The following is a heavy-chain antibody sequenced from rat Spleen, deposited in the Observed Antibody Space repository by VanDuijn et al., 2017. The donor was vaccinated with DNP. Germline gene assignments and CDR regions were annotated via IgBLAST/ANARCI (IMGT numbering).Heavy chain of an antibody. V-gene: IGHV5-17*01. CDR1: GFTFSDYA. D-gene: IGHD1-2*01. J-gene: IGHJ3*01. Sequence: EVQLVESGGGLVQPGNSLKLSCADSGFTFSDYAMAWVRQSPKKALEWVATIIYDGTTTYYRDSVKGRFTISRDNAKSTLYLQMDSLRSKDTATYYCARHEDSSSYIYGFPYWGQGTLVTVSS. CDR2: IIYDGTTT. CDR3: ARHEDSSSYIYGFPY.